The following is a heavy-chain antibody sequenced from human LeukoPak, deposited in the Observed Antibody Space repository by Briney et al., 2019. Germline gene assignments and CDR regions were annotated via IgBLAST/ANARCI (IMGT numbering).Heavy chain of an antibody. D-gene: IGHD6-19*01. CDR2: IYYSGST. V-gene: IGHV4-39*01. CDR3: ARLSSGWYTNFDY. J-gene: IGHJ4*02. CDR1: GGSISSSSYY. Sequence: SETLSLTRTVSGGSISSSSYYWGWIRQPPGKGLEWIGSIYYSGSTYYNPSLKSRVTISVDTSKNQFSLKLSSVTAADTAVYYCARLSSGWYTNFDYWGQGTLATVSS.